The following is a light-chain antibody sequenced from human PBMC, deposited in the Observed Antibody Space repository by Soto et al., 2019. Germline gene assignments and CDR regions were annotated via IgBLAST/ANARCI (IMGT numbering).Light chain of an antibody. J-gene: IGKJ1*01. CDR2: GAS. CDR3: QQYNNWT. V-gene: IGKV3-15*01. CDR1: QSVSNN. Sequence: EIVMTQSPATLSVSPGERATLSCRASQSVSNNLAWYQQKPGQAPRLLIYGASTRATGIPARFSGSGSGTEFTLTISSLQSEDFAAYYCQQYNNWTFGQGTKVDIK.